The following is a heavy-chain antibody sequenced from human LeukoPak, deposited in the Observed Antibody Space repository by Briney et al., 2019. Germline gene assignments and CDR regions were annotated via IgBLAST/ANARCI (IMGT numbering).Heavy chain of an antibody. Sequence: PGGSLRPSRALSRFTLCEYYMRWLRHAAGQGVGWMSYITGTGVTIHYADSVKGRFTISRDNAKSSLSLLMNSLRGEDTAVYYYATHGGDGYDEADAFNIWGQGPMATVSS. V-gene: IGHV3-11*01. D-gene: IGHD5-24*01. CDR1: RFTLCEYY. CDR2: ITGTGVTI. CDR3: ATHGGDGYDEADAFNI. J-gene: IGHJ3*02.